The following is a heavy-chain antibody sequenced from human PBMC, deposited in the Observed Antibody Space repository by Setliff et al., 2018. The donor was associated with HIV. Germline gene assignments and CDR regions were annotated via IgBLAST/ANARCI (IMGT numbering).Heavy chain of an antibody. CDR3: ARGPYRSAWFSGGDDAFDI. D-gene: IGHD6-19*01. CDR2: IYSGGTT. J-gene: IGHJ3*02. V-gene: IGHV3-53*01. CDR1: GFSVSFSF. Sequence: GGSLRLSCAASGFSVSFSFMSWVRQAPGKGLEWVSIIYSGGTTYYADSVKGRFTISRDSSKNTLYLQMNSLRPDDTAVYFCARGPYRSAWFSGGDDAFDIWGQGTMVTVSS.